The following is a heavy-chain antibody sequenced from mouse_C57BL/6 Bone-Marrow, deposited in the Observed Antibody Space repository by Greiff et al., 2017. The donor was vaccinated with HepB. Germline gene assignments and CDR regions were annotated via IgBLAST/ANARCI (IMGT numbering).Heavy chain of an antibody. CDR3: ARRGAYDPWFAD. J-gene: IGHJ3*01. CDR2: ISYDGSN. V-gene: IGHV3-6*01. Sequence: DVKLQESGPGLVKPSQSLSLTCSVTGYSITSGYYWNWIRQFPGNKLEWMGYISYDGSNNYNPSLKNRISITRDTSKNQFFLKLNSVTTEDTATYYCARRGAYDPWFADWGQGTLVTVSA. CDR1: GYSITSGYY. D-gene: IGHD2-3*01.